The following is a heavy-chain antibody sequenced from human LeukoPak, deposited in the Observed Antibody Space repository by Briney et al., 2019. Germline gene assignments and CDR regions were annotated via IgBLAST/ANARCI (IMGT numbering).Heavy chain of an antibody. CDR3: ASTIVVVPAAMDY. Sequence: PGGSLRLSCAASGFTFSSYEMNWVRQAPGKGLEGVSYISSSGSTIYYADSVKGRFTISRDNAKNSLYLQMNSLRAEDTAVYYCASTIVVVPAAMDYWGQGTLVTVSS. D-gene: IGHD2-2*01. CDR1: GFTFSSYE. CDR2: ISSSGSTI. J-gene: IGHJ4*02. V-gene: IGHV3-48*03.